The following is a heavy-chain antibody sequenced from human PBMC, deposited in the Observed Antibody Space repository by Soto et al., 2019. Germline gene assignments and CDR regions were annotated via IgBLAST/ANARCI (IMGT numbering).Heavy chain of an antibody. J-gene: IGHJ2*01. CDR3: ARGAWGLTTVTTQDWYFDL. V-gene: IGHV4-31*03. CDR2: IYYSGST. CDR1: GGSISSGGYY. D-gene: IGHD4-17*01. Sequence: SETLSLTCTVSGGSISSGGYYWSWIRQHPGKGLEWIGYIYYSGSTYYNPSLKSRVTISVDTSKNQFSLKLSSVTAADTAVYYCARGAWGLTTVTTQDWYFDLWGRGTLVTVSS.